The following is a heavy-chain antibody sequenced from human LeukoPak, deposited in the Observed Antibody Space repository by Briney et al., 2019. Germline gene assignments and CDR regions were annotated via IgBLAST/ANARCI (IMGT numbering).Heavy chain of an antibody. Sequence: GRPLRLSCAASGFTFSSYGMHWVRQAPGKGLEWVAVIWYDGSNKYYADSVKGRFTISRDNSKNTLYLQMNSLRAEDTAVYYCARVYLESSGWYYLDYWGQGTLVTVSS. CDR3: ARVYLESSGWYYLDY. J-gene: IGHJ4*02. D-gene: IGHD6-19*01. V-gene: IGHV3-33*01. CDR2: IWYDGSNK. CDR1: GFTFSSYG.